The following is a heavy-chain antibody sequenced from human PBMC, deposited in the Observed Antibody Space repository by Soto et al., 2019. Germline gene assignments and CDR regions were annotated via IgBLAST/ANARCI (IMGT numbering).Heavy chain of an antibody. CDR2: VISLFGTA. CDR3: AREVGYGDFSAALLD. CDR1: GGTFSSHS. Sequence: VQLMQSGAEVKKPGSSVKVSCKASGGTFSSHSINWVRQAPGQGLEWMGGVISLFGTANYAHNFKGRVTTTAAQSTSTAYMMLNRLTSDATAVYYCAREVGYGDFSAALLDWGQGTLVTVSS. V-gene: IGHV1-69*01. J-gene: IGHJ4*02. D-gene: IGHD4-17*01.